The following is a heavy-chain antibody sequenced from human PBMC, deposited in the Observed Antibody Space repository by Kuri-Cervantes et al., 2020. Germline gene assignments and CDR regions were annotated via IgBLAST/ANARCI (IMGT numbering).Heavy chain of an antibody. CDR3: ARPSSWYYFDY. CDR1: GGSISSSSYY. V-gene: IGHV4-39*01. CDR2: IYYSGST. J-gene: IGHJ4*02. Sequence: SETLSLTCTVSGGSISSSSYYWGWIRQPPGKGLEWIGSIYYSGSTYYNPSLKSRVTISVDTSKNQFSLKPSSVTAADTAVYYCARPSSWYYFDYWGQGTLVTVSS. D-gene: IGHD6-13*01.